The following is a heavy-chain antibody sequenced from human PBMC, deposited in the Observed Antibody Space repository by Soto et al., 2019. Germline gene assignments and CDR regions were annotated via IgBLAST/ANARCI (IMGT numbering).Heavy chain of an antibody. V-gene: IGHV3-23*01. J-gene: IGHJ4*02. CDR2: ISGSGGST. D-gene: IGHD3-22*01. Sequence: GGSMRLSCAASGFTFSSYAMSWVRQAPGKGLEWVSAISGSGGSTYYADSVKGRFTISRDNSKNTLYLQMNSLRAEDTAVYYCASVGYYDSSGPFDYWGQGTLVTVSS. CDR1: GFTFSSYA. CDR3: ASVGYYDSSGPFDY.